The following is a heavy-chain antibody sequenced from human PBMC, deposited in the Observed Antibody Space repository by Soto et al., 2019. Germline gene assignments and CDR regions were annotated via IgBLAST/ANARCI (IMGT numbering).Heavy chain of an antibody. Sequence: QVQLVQSGAEVKKPGASVKVSCKASGYTFTSYGISWVRQAPGQGLEWMGWISAYNGNTNYAQKLQGRVTMTTDTSTCTAYMELRSLTSDDTAVYYCARLYCISTSCYLGMDVWGQGTTVTVSS. V-gene: IGHV1-18*01. J-gene: IGHJ6*02. D-gene: IGHD2-2*01. CDR1: GYTFTSYG. CDR2: ISAYNGNT. CDR3: ARLYCISTSCYLGMDV.